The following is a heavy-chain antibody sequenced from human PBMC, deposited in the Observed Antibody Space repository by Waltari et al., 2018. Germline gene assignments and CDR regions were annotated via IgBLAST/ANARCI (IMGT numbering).Heavy chain of an antibody. CDR3: ARGRRGLVVVVAAAYYFDY. D-gene: IGHD2-15*01. V-gene: IGHV4-34*01. Sequence: QVQLQQWGAGLLKPSETLSLTCAVYGGSFSGYYWSWIRQPPGKGLEWIGEINHSGSTNYNPTLKSRGTISVDTSKNQFSLKLSSVTAADTAVYYCARGRRGLVVVVAAAYYFDYWGQGTLVTVSS. CDR2: INHSGST. CDR1: GGSFSGYY. J-gene: IGHJ4*02.